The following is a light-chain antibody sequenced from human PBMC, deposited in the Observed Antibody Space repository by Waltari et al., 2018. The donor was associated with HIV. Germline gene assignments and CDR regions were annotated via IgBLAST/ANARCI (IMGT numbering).Light chain of an antibody. Sequence: QSALTQPPSASGSPGQSVTIPCTGTSSDVGGYNYVPWYQQHPGNAPKLIIYEVTERPSGVPDRFSGSKSGNTASLTVSGLQAEDEADYYCSSYAGSNKLVFGGGTKLTVV. V-gene: IGLV2-8*01. J-gene: IGLJ2*01. CDR2: EVT. CDR3: SSYAGSNKLV. CDR1: SSDVGGYNY.